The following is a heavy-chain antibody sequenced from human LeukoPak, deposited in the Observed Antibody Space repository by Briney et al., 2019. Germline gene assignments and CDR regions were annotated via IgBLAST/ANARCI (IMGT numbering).Heavy chain of an antibody. J-gene: IGHJ3*02. D-gene: IGHD2-15*01. CDR2: IYHSGST. CDR3: ARGVGAFDI. CDR1: GHSISSGYY. Sequence: SETLSLTCTVSGHSISSGYYWGWIRQPPGKGLEWIGSIYHSGSTYYNPSLKSRVTISVDTSKNQFSLKLSSVTAADTAVYYCARGVGAFDIWGQGTMVTVSS. V-gene: IGHV4-38-2*02.